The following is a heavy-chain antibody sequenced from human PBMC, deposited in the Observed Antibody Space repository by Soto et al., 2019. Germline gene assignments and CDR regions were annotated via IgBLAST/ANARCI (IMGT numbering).Heavy chain of an antibody. D-gene: IGHD3-22*01. V-gene: IGHV3-11*06. CDR2: ISSSSSYT. CDR1: GFTFSDYY. CDR3: ARDSHSYYYDSSGYHSDY. J-gene: IGHJ4*02. Sequence: QVQLVESGGGLVKPGGSLRLSCAASGFTFSDYYMSWIRQAPGKGLEWVSYISSSSSYTNYADSVKGRFTISRDNAKNSLYLQMNSLRAEDTAVYYCARDSHSYYYDSSGYHSDYWGQGTLVTVSS.